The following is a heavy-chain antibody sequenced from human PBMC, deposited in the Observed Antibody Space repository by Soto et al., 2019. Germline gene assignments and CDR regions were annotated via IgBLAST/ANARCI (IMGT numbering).Heavy chain of an antibody. CDR3: TTEYNSRQDLND. J-gene: IGHJ4*02. CDR1: GFTFSTCS. Sequence: EVQLVESGGGLVEPGGSLRLSCATSGFTFSTCSMNWVRQAPGKGLEWVSSISATGTYTFYADSLKGRFTISRDNARNSLFLKMNSLRVEETALYYGTTEYNSRQDLNDWGQGALVTVSS. CDR2: ISATGTYT. V-gene: IGHV3-21*01. D-gene: IGHD6-6*01.